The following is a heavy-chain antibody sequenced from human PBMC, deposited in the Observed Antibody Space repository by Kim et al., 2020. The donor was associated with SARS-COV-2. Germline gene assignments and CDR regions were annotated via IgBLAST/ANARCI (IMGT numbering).Heavy chain of an antibody. Sequence: GGSLRLSCAASGFTFSSYGMHWVRQAPGKGLEWVAVISYDGSNKYYADSVKGRFTISRDNSQNTLYLQMNSLRAEDTAVYYCAKDRNYDFWSGYCLDYWGQGTLVTVSS. D-gene: IGHD3-3*01. CDR1: GFTFSSYG. CDR2: ISYDGSNK. V-gene: IGHV3-30*18. J-gene: IGHJ4*02. CDR3: AKDRNYDFWSGYCLDY.